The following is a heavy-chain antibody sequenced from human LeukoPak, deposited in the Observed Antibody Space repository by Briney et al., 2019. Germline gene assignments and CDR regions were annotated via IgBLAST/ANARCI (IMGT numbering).Heavy chain of an antibody. Sequence: LSGGSLRLSCAASGFTFSSYAMSWVRQAPGKGLEWVSAISGSGGSTYYEDSVKGRFTISRDNSKNTLYLQMNSLRAEDTAVYYCAKDGEVVSPNYFDYWGQGTLVTVSS. CDR3: AKDGEVVSPNYFDY. CDR1: GFTFSSYA. CDR2: ISGSGGST. D-gene: IGHD3-10*01. V-gene: IGHV3-23*01. J-gene: IGHJ4*02.